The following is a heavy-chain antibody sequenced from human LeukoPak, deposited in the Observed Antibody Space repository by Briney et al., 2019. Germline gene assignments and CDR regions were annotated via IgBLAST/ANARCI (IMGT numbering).Heavy chain of an antibody. CDR1: GGSISSYH. CDR2: IYYSGST. J-gene: IGHJ5*02. CDR3: ARGTELEHRDGNWFDP. Sequence: PSETLSLTCTVSGGSISSYHWSWIRQPPGKGLEWIGYIYYSGSTNYNPSLKSRVTISVDTSKNQFSLKLSSVTAADTAVYYCARGTELEHRDGNWFDPWGQGTLVTVSS. V-gene: IGHV4-59*01. D-gene: IGHD1/OR15-1a*01.